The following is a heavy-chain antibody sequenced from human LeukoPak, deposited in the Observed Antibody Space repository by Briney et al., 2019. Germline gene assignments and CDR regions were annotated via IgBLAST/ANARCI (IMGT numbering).Heavy chain of an antibody. V-gene: IGHV4-59*01. CDR2: IYYSGST. CDR3: AITAPVGATTNSDY. Sequence: SETLSLTCTVSGGSISIYYWSWIRQPPGKGLEWIGYIYYSGSTNYNPSLKSRVTISVDTSKNQFSLKLSSVTAADTAVYYCAITAPVGATTNSDYWGQGTLVTVSS. J-gene: IGHJ4*02. CDR1: GGSISIYY. D-gene: IGHD1-26*01.